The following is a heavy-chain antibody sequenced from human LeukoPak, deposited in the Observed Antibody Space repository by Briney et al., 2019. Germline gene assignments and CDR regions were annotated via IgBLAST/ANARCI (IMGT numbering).Heavy chain of an antibody. V-gene: IGHV4-59*01. CDR1: GGSISGYY. J-gene: IGHJ6*03. Sequence: SETLSLTCTASGGSISGYYWIWIRQPPGKGLEWIGYIYSSGTTKYNPSLRSRVTISVDTSKMQFSLNLSSVTAADTAPYFCARRAPYSNYYMDVWGKGTTVTVSS. CDR3: ARRAPYSNYYMDV. CDR2: IYSSGTT.